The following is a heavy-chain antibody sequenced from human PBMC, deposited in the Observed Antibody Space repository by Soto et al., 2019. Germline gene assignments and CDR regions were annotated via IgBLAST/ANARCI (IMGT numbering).Heavy chain of an antibody. CDR1: GYSFTSYW. D-gene: IGHD6-19*01. CDR2: IYPGDSDT. J-gene: IGHJ6*02. CDR3: ARRIAVAGLAPDDYGMDV. V-gene: IGHV5-51*01. Sequence: PGASVKISCKGSGYSFTSYWIGWVLQMPGKGLEWMGIIYPGDSDTRYSPSFQGQVTISADKSISTAYLQWSSLKASDTAMYYCARRIAVAGLAPDDYGMDVWGQGTTVTVSS.